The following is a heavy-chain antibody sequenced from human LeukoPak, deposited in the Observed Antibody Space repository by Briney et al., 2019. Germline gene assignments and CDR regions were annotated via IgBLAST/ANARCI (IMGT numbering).Heavy chain of an antibody. J-gene: IGHJ4*02. D-gene: IGHD5-12*01. CDR3: ARAIRDMVATKWYFDY. CDR1: GFTFSSYS. Sequence: GGSLRLSCAASGFTFSSYSMNWVRQAPGKGLEWVSSISSSSSYIYYADSVKGRFTISRDNAKNSLYLQMNSLRAEDTAVYYCARAIRDMVATKWYFDYWGQGTLVTVSS. V-gene: IGHV3-21*01. CDR2: ISSSSSYI.